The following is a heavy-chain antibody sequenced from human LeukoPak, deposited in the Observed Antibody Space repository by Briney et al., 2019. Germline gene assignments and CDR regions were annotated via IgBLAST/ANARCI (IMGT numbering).Heavy chain of an antibody. CDR1: GSSIIDYY. CDR2: THYSGSS. V-gene: IGHV4-59*12. CDR3: ARGSTYGSGRNQHTTLDY. Sequence: SETLSLTCSVSGSSIIDYYWTWIRQSPGNAPEWIGYTHYSGSSGSSPSLKSRVTMSVDASKSQLSLKLNSVTAADTAVYYCARGSTYGSGRNQHTTLDYWGQGTPVTVSS. J-gene: IGHJ4*02. D-gene: IGHD3-10*01.